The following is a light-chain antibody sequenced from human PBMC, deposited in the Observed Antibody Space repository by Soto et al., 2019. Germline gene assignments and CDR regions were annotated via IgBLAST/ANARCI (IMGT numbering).Light chain of an antibody. V-gene: IGLV1-44*01. J-gene: IGLJ1*01. CDR1: SSNIGSNT. CDR2: NDN. CDR3: AAWDDRLNGQV. Sequence: QSVLTQPPSASATPGQRVTISCSGGSSNIGSNTVSWYQQVPGTAPKLLIFNDNMRPSGVPDRFSGSKSGPSASLASSGLQSEDEADYHCAAWDDRLNGQVFGTGTKLTVL.